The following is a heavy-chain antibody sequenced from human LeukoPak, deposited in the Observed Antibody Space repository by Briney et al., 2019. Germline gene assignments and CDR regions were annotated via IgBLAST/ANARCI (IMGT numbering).Heavy chain of an antibody. Sequence: GGSLRLSCAASGFTFSGYAMSWVRQAPGKGLEWVSSINGGGSGTYYADSVKGRFTISRDNSKNTLDLQVNSLRAEDTAVYYCAKFRGSVYYHWHFDLWGRGTLVTVSS. V-gene: IGHV3-23*01. J-gene: IGHJ2*01. CDR1: GFTFSGYA. CDR3: AKFRGSVYYHWHFDL. CDR2: INGGGSGT. D-gene: IGHD3-22*01.